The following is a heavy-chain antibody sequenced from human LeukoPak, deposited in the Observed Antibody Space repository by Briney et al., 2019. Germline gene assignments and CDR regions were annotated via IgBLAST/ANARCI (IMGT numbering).Heavy chain of an antibody. CDR1: VFIYSNFA. J-gene: IGHJ6*03. Sequence: GGSLRLSCAASVFIYSNFAMNWVRQAPGKGLEWVSVISWSGGSSFYADSVKGRFIISRDNSKNTLYLQMNSLRVEDTAQYYCAKDLSYGDTSYFYYYMDVWGKGTTVTVSS. V-gene: IGHV3-23*01. D-gene: IGHD4-17*01. CDR2: ISWSGGSS. CDR3: AKDLSYGDTSYFYYYMDV.